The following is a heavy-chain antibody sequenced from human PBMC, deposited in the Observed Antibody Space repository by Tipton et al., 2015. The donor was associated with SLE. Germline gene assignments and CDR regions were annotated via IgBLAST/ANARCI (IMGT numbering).Heavy chain of an antibody. V-gene: IGHV4-61*02. J-gene: IGHJ6*02. CDR2: SYRSGST. D-gene: IGHD2-15*01. CDR3: ARGGNGGRSNYYYYYGLDV. Sequence: TLSLTCTVSGGSISGGGYYWSWIRQPAGKGLEWIGRSYRSGSTIYNPSLKGRVTISVDTSKNQFSLRLSSVTAADTAVYYCARGGNGGRSNYYYYYGLDVWGQGASVTVS. CDR1: GGSISGGGYY.